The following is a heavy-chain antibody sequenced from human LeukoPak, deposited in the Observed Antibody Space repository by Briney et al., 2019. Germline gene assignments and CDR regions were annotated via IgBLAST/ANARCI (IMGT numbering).Heavy chain of an antibody. CDR2: ISGSGGST. D-gene: IGHD3-3*01. V-gene: IGHV3-23*01. J-gene: IGHJ4*02. CDR3: ARELGFAYYDFWSGYYTD. Sequence: GALRLSCAASGFTFSSYAMSWVRQAPGKGLEWVSAISGSGGSTYYADSVKGRFTISRDNSKNTLYLQMNSLRAEDTAVYYCARELGFAYYDFWSGYYTDWGQGTLVTVSS. CDR1: GFTFSSYA.